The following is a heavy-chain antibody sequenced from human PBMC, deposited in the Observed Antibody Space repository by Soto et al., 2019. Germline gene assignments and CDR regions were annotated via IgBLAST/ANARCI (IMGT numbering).Heavy chain of an antibody. CDR1: GGSVSSGSYY. CDR3: ARVERGTATTVVDAFDI. CDR2: MSHSGGT. Sequence: QVQLQQWGAGLLKPSETLSLTCAVYGGSVSSGSYYWSWIRQPPGKGLEWIGEMSHSGGTHFNPSLKRRVTISVDTSKNQFSLKMSFVTAADTALYYCARVERGTATTVVDAFDIWGPGTMVTFSS. J-gene: IGHJ3*02. D-gene: IGHD1-1*01. V-gene: IGHV4-34*01.